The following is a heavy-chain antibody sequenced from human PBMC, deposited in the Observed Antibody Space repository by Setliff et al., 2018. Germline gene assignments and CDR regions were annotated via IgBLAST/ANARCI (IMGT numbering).Heavy chain of an antibody. V-gene: IGHV4-61*02. Sequence: SETLSLTCAVSGGSLNSGSYYWSWIRQSTERGLEWLGRLHTSGSIDYNPSLKSRVTISVDTSKNQFSLRLRSVTAADTAVYFCARDNTMVGATDYWGLGTLVTVSS. CDR3: ARDNTMVGATDY. J-gene: IGHJ4*02. CDR2: LHTSGSI. CDR1: GGSLNSGSYY. D-gene: IGHD1-26*01.